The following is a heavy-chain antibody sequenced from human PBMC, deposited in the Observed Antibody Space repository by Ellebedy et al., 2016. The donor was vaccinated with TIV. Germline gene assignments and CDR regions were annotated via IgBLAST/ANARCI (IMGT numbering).Heavy chain of an antibody. Sequence: AASVKVSCKASGYTFTGYYMHWVRHPPGQGLEWMGWINPNSGGTNYAQKFQGRVTMTRDPSISPAYMELSRLRSDDTAVYYCASLPHYGDSGPWGQGTLVTVSS. CDR3: ASLPHYGDSGP. V-gene: IGHV1-2*02. CDR1: GYTFTGYY. CDR2: INPNSGGT. J-gene: IGHJ5*02. D-gene: IGHD4-17*01.